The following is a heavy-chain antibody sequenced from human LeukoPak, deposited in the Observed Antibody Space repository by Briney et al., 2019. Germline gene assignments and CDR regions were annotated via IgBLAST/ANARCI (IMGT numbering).Heavy chain of an antibody. CDR3: AKAVGKKLDY. CDR1: GFTFSSYG. Sequence: GRSLRLSCAASGFTFSSYGMHWVRQAPGKGLEWVAVISYDGSNKYYADSVKGRFTISRDNSKNTLYLQMNSLRAEDTAVYYCAKAVGKKLDYWGQGTLVTVSS. J-gene: IGHJ4*02. V-gene: IGHV3-30*18. D-gene: IGHD1-26*01. CDR2: ISYDGSNK.